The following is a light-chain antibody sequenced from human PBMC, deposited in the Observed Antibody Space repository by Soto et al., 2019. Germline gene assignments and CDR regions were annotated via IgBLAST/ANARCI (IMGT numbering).Light chain of an antibody. CDR3: QQYDTSNT. CDR1: QSVSRSY. Sequence: ETVLTQSPGTLSLSPGERATLSCRASQSVSRSYLAWYQQKPGQAPRLLIYGVSSRATGIPDRFSGSGSATYFTLTISRLEPEDFAVYYCQQYDTSNTFGQGTKLEIK. CDR2: GVS. J-gene: IGKJ2*01. V-gene: IGKV3-20*01.